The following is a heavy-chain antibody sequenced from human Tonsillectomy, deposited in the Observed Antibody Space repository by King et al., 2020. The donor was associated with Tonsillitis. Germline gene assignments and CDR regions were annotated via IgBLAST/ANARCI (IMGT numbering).Heavy chain of an antibody. D-gene: IGHD2-2*01. V-gene: IGHV1-69*04. J-gene: IGHJ4*02. CDR1: GGTFSSYA. CDR2: IIPILGIA. Sequence: VQLVQSGAEVKKPGSSVKVSCKASGGTFSSYAISWVRQAPGQGLEWMGRIIPILGIANYAQKFQGRVTITADKSTSTAYMELSSLRSEDTAVYYCARVGYCSSTSCQGFDYWGQGTLVTVSS. CDR3: ARVGYCSSTSCQGFDY.